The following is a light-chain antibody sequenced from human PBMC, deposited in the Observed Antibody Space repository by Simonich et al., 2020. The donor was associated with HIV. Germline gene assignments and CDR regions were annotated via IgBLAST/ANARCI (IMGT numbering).Light chain of an antibody. J-gene: IGKJ1*01. V-gene: IGKV4-1*01. Sequence: DIVMTQSPDSLAVSLGERATTNCKSSQSVLYRSNNKNYLAWYQQKPGQPPKLLIYWASTRESGVPDRFSGSGSGTDFTLTISSLQAEDVAVYYCQQYYSTPRTFGQGTKVEIK. CDR3: QQYYSTPRT. CDR2: WAS. CDR1: QSVLYRSNNKNY.